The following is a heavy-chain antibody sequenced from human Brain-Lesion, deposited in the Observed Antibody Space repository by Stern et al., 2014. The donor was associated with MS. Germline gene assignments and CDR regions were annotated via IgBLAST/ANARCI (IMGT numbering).Heavy chain of an antibody. V-gene: IGHV4-39*01. D-gene: IGHD1-26*01. CDR2: IYYSGFT. Sequence: QLQLQESGPGLVKPSATLSLTCTVSGGSISSSNYYWAWIRQPPGKGLEWFGNIYYSGFTYYNPTLKSRVTIYMDMSKNQFTLKLSSVTAADTAIYYCARHDSVPRPSQLYSARDRGPGYFDYWGQGTLVTVSS. CDR1: GGSISSSNYY. CDR3: ARHDSVPRPSQLYSARDRGPGYFDY. J-gene: IGHJ4*02.